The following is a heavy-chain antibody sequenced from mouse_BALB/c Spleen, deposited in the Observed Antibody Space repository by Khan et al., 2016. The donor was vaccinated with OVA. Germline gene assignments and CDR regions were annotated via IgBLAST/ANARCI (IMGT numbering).Heavy chain of an antibody. CDR3: ARGGSYWYFDV. D-gene: IGHD6-1*01. V-gene: IGHV9-1*02. Sequence: QIQLVQSGPELKKPGETVKISCKASGYTFTNYGMNWVKQAPGKGLKWMGWINTYTGEPTYTDDFRGRFAFSLATSASTAFLQINNPKIEDMATYFGARGGSYWYFDVWGAGTTVTVSA. CDR2: INTYTGEP. J-gene: IGHJ1*01. CDR1: GYTFTNYG.